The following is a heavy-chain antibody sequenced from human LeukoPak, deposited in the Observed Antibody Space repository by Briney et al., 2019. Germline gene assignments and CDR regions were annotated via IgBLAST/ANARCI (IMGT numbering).Heavy chain of an antibody. CDR1: GYTFRSYE. V-gene: IGHV1-8*01. J-gene: IGHJ4*02. Sequence: RASVKVSCKASGYTFRSYEINWVRQAPGQGLEWVGWIHPNSGKTGYAQKFQGRVTMTRDTSTETAFMELSSLKFDDTAIFYCARGHYGGNRYFDIWGQGTQVSVS. CDR2: IHPNSGKT. D-gene: IGHD4-23*01. CDR3: ARGHYGGNRYFDI.